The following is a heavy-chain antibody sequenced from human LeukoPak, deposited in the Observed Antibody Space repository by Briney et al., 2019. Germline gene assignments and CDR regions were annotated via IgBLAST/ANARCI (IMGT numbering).Heavy chain of an antibody. D-gene: IGHD5-24*01. CDR1: GCTFSSYA. J-gene: IGHJ5*02. CDR3: AREKDGGYNLP. V-gene: IGHV1-69*05. Sequence: SVKVSCKASGCTFSSYAISCVRQAPGQGLEWMGGIIPIFGTANYAQKFQGRVTITTDESTSTAYMELSSLRSEDTAVYYCAREKDGGYNLPWGQGTLVTVSS. CDR2: IIPIFGTA.